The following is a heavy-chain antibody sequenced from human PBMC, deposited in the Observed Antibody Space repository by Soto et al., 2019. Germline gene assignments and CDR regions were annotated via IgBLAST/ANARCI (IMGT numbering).Heavy chain of an antibody. CDR2: IYHSGST. D-gene: IGHD2-21*01. J-gene: IGHJ4*02. CDR3: ARGNVVAIDY. V-gene: IGHV4-30-2*01. CDR1: GGSISSDGYS. Sequence: PSETLSLTCAVSGGSISSDGYSWSWIRQPPGKGLEWIGYIYHSGSTYYNPSLKSRVTISVDRSKNQFSLKLSSVTAADTAVYYCARGNVVAIDYWGQGTLVTVSS.